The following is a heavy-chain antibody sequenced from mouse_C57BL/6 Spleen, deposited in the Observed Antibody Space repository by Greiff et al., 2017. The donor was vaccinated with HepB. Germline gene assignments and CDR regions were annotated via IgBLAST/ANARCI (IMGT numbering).Heavy chain of an antibody. CDR2: IYPGDGDT. D-gene: IGHD6-1*01. J-gene: IGHJ3*01. CDR1: GYAFSSYW. CDR3: ARRRSSAWFAY. V-gene: IGHV1-80*01. Sequence: VQLQESGAELVKPGASVKISCKASGYAFSSYWMNWVKQRPGKGLEWIGQIYPGDGDTNYNGKFKGKATLTADKSSSTAYMQLSSLTSEDSAVYFCARRRSSAWFAYWGQGTLVTVSA.